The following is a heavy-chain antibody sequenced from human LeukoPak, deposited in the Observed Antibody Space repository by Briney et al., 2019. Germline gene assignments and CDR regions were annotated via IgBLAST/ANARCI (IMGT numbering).Heavy chain of an antibody. CDR1: AGSISSDSYY. V-gene: IGHV4-39*07. J-gene: IGHJ4*02. CDR3: ASTRHKYYYESSGYSSLFDN. Sequence: SETLSLTCTVSAGSISSDSYYWGWIRQPPGKGLEWIGTIYYSGNNYYNPSLKGRLTISVDTSKNQFSLKLRSVTAADTALYYCASTRHKYYYESSGYSSLFDNWGQRTLVTVSS. CDR2: IYYSGNN. D-gene: IGHD3-22*01.